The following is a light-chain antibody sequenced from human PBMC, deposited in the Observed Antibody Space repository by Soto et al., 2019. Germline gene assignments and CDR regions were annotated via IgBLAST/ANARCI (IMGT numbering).Light chain of an antibody. CDR1: QSVSGN. Sequence: EIVLTQSPATLSLSPGERATLSCRASQSVSGNSLAWYRQNRGQAPRLIIYDVSTRATGIPARFSGSGSGTEFTLTISSLQSEDFAIYYCQQYHNWPAFGQGTKVDIK. CDR2: DVS. V-gene: IGKV3D-15*01. CDR3: QQYHNWPA. J-gene: IGKJ1*01.